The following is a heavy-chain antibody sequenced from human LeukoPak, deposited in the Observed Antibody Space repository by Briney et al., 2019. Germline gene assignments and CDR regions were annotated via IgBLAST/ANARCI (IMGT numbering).Heavy chain of an antibody. D-gene: IGHD3-3*01. Sequence: PGGSLRLSCAASGFTFSSYAMSWVRQAPGKGLEWVSAISGSGGSTYYADSVKGRFTISRDNSKNTLYLQMNSLRAEDTAVYYCAKDYDFWSGYSHTENFDYWGQGTLVTVSS. CDR3: AKDYDFWSGYSHTENFDY. V-gene: IGHV3-23*01. CDR1: GFTFSSYA. J-gene: IGHJ4*02. CDR2: ISGSGGST.